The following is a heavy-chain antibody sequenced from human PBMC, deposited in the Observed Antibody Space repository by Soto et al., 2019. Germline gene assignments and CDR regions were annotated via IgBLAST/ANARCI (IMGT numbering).Heavy chain of an antibody. D-gene: IGHD3-10*01. Sequence: QLQLQESGPGLVKPSETLSLTCTVSGGSISSSSYYWCWIRQPPGKGLEWIGSIYYSGSTYYNSTLKSRVTISVDTSKNQFSLKLSSVTAADTAVYYCACVLVRGRDYWGQGTLVTVSS. V-gene: IGHV4-39*01. CDR1: GGSISSSSYY. CDR3: ACVLVRGRDY. CDR2: IYYSGST. J-gene: IGHJ4*02.